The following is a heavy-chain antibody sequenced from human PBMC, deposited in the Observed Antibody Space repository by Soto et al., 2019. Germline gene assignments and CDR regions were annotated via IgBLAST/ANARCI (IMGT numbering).Heavy chain of an antibody. CDR2: ISHGGTT. J-gene: IGHJ4*02. CDR1: GASITSYY. V-gene: IGHV4-59*08. CDR3: ARGGRDILTGYIPGYFDY. D-gene: IGHD3-9*01. Sequence: SETLSLTCSVSGASITSYYWNWIRQSPGKGLQWIGHISHGGTTNYNPSLKSRVTISVDTSKNQFSLKLSSVTAADTAVYYCARGGRDILTGYIPGYFDYWGQGTLVTVSS.